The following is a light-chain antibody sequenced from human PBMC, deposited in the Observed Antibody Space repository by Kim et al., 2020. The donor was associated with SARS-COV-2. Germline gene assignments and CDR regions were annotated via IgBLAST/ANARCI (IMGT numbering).Light chain of an antibody. V-gene: IGLV3-1*01. Sequence: EAPGKTASSTCAGDKWGHVYACWYQQNPGQAPVLVIYQDSKRPSGIPERFSGSNSGNTATLTISGTQAMDEADYYCQAWDSSTAVFGGGTQLTVL. CDR1: KWGHVY. J-gene: IGLJ3*02. CDR3: QAWDSSTAV. CDR2: QDS.